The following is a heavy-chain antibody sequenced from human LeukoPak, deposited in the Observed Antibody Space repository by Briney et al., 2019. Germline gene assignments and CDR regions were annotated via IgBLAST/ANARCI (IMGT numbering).Heavy chain of an antibody. V-gene: IGHV3-30-3*01. D-gene: IGHD3-22*01. CDR2: ISYDGSNK. CDR1: GFTFSSYA. J-gene: IGHJ4*02. CDR3: ASLSYDSSGSSFDY. Sequence: PGGSLRLSCAASGFTFSSYAMHWVRQAPGKGLEWVVVISYDGSNKYYADSVKGRFTISRDNSKNTLYLQMNSLRAEDTAVYYCASLSYDSSGSSFDYWGQGTLVTVSS.